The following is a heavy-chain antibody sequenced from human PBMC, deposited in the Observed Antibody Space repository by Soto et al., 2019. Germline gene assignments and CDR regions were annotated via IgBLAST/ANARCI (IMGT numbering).Heavy chain of an antibody. Sequence: SETLSLTCAVYGGSFSGYYWSWVRQPPGKGLEWIGEINHSGSTNYNQSLKSRVTISVDTSKNQFSLKLSSVTAADTAVYYCARGVATSYYYYYYGMDVWGQGTTVTVSS. V-gene: IGHV4-34*01. CDR1: GGSFSGYY. J-gene: IGHJ6*02. D-gene: IGHD5-12*01. CDR2: INHSGST. CDR3: ARGVATSYYYYYYGMDV.